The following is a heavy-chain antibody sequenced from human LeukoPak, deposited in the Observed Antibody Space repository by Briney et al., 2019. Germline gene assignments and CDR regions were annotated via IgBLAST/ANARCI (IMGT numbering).Heavy chain of an antibody. CDR1: GFPLSSYA. J-gene: IGHJ4*02. V-gene: IGHV3-23*01. Sequence: RGSLRLSCAASGFPLSSYAMSWFRQAPGKGLEWVSATSGNGAKTYYADSVKGRFTISRDNSRNTLYLQMNSLRAEDTAVYYCAREIDYWGQGSLVTVSS. CDR3: AREIDY. CDR2: TSGNGAKT.